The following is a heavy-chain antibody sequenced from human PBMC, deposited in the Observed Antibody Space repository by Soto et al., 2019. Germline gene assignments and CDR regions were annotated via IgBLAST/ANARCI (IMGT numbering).Heavy chain of an antibody. CDR1: GFTFSSYS. CDR2: ISSSSSYI. CDR3: AKVPRPLRFLEWLLPDFDY. J-gene: IGHJ4*02. D-gene: IGHD3-3*01. V-gene: IGHV3-21*01. Sequence: GGSLRLSCAASGFTFSSYSMNWVRQAPGKGLEWVSSISSSSSYIYYADSVKGRFTISRDNAKNSLYLQMNSLRAEDTAVYYCAKVPRPLRFLEWLLPDFDYWGQGTLVTVSS.